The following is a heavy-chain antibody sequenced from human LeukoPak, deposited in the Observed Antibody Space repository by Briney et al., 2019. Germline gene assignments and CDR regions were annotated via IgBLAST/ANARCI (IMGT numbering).Heavy chain of an antibody. V-gene: IGHV3-21*01. D-gene: IGHD1-1*01. CDR1: GFTFSSYS. Sequence: PGGSLRVSCAASGFTFSSYSMNWVRQAPGKGLEWVSSISSSSSYIYYADSVKGRFTISRDNAKNSLYLQMNSLRAEDTAVYYCARERTLEVTGVDYWGQGTLVTVSS. CDR2: ISSSSSYI. J-gene: IGHJ4*02. CDR3: ARERTLEVTGVDY.